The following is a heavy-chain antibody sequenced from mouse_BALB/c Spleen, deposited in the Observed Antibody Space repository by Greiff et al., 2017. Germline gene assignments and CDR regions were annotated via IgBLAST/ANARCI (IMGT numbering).Heavy chain of an antibody. CDR3: ARDYFDY. V-gene: IGHV1-69*01. Sequence: QVLLQQPGAELVMPGASVKMSCKASGYTFTDYWMHWVQQRPGQGLEWIGAIDTSDSSSSYNQKFNGKATLTVDESSSTAYMQLSSLTSEDSAVYYCARDYFDYWGQGTTLTVSS. CDR1: GYTFTDYW. CDR2: IDTSDSSS. J-gene: IGHJ2*01.